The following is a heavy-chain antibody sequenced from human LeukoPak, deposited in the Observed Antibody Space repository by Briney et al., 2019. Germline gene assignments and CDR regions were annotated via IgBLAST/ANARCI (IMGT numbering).Heavy chain of an antibody. D-gene: IGHD6-19*01. CDR3: ARARISSGWYDFDY. CDR1: GFTFSSYA. J-gene: IGHJ4*02. CDR2: ISGSGGTT. V-gene: IGHV3-23*01. Sequence: GGSLRLSCAASGFTFSSYAMSWVRQAPGKGLEWVSAISGSGGTTYYADSVKGPFTISRDNSKNTLYLQMNSLRVEDTAVYYCARARISSGWYDFDYWGQGTLVTVSS.